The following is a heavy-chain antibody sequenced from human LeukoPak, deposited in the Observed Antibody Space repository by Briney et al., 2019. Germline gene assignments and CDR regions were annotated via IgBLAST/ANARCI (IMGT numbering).Heavy chain of an antibody. D-gene: IGHD1-26*01. CDR1: GGSTTNGYY. J-gene: IGHJ4*02. CDR2: IYYSGST. CDR3: ARVVHSGSYFFDS. V-gene: IGHV4-38-2*02. Sequence: SETLSLTCTVSGGSTTNGYYWGWIRQPPGKGLEWIGIIYYSGSTYYSPSLKSRVTISVDTSKNQFSLQLSSVTAADTALYYCARVVHSGSYFFDSWSQGTLVTVSS.